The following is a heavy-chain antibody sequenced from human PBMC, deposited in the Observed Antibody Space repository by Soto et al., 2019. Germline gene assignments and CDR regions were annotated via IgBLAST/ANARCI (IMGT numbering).Heavy chain of an antibody. CDR2: MNPNSGKT. J-gene: IGHJ4*02. V-gene: IGHV1-8*01. CDR3: ARGKRYTNDF. D-gene: IGHD1-20*01. Sequence: QVQLVQSGAEVKKPGAAVKVSCKASGYNFSSYDINSVRQATGQGLEWMGWMNPNSGKTGYAQKFQGRVTMTRNTSRSTAYMELSSLRSEDTAVYYCARGKRYTNDFWGQGTLVTVSS. CDR1: GYNFSSYD.